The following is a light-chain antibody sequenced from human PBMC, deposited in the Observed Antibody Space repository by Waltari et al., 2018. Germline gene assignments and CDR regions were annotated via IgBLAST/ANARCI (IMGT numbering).Light chain of an antibody. V-gene: IGLV2-14*01. Sequence: QSALTQPASVSGSPGQPITITCTGTTGDIGSYNYVSWYQQYPGEAPKLIVYDVDNRPSGIADRFSGSKAGNTAYLTISGLQTEDEADYYCSSYTSGASVDVFGTGTRVTVL. CDR3: SSYTSGASVDV. J-gene: IGLJ1*01. CDR1: TGDIGSYNY. CDR2: DVD.